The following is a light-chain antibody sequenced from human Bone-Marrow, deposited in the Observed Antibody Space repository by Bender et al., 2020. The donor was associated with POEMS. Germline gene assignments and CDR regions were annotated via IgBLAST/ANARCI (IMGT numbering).Light chain of an antibody. V-gene: IGLV2-14*02. CDR1: SSDVGSYNL. CDR2: DVS. Sequence: QSALTQPASVSGSPGQSITISCTGTSSDVGSYNLVSWYQQHPGKAPKLMIYDVSTRPTGVSNRFSGSKSDNTASLTVSGLQAEDEADDYCNSYTGSNIVFGGGTKPTVL. CDR3: NSYTGSNIV. J-gene: IGLJ2*01.